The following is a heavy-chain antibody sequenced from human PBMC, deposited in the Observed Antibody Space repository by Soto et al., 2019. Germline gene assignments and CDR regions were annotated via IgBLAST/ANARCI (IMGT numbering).Heavy chain of an antibody. CDR3: ARGGVVLGVISYTNWFDP. Sequence: ASVKVSCKASGYTFTSYGISWVRQAPGQGLEWMGWISAYNGNTNYAQKLQGRVTMTTDTSTSTAYMELRSLRSDDTAVYYCARGGVVLGVISYTNWFDPWGQGTLVTVSS. V-gene: IGHV1-18*01. CDR1: GYTFTSYG. D-gene: IGHD3-10*01. J-gene: IGHJ5*02. CDR2: ISAYNGNT.